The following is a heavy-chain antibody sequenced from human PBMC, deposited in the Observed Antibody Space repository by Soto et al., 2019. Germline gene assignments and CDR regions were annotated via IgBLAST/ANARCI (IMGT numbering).Heavy chain of an antibody. CDR3: ASSRTTYVWGRQYDAFDI. CDR2: INHSGST. J-gene: IGHJ3*02. D-gene: IGHD3-16*01. Sequence: PSETLSLTCAVYGGSFRGYYWSWIRQPPGKGLEWIGEINHSGSTNYNPSLKSRVTISVDTSKNQFSLKLSAVTAADTAVYYCASSRTTYVWGRQYDAFDIWGQGTMVTVSS. V-gene: IGHV4-34*01. CDR1: GGSFRGYY.